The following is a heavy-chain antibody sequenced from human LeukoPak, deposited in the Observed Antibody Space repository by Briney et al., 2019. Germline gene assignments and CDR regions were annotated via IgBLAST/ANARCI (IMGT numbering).Heavy chain of an antibody. CDR1: GYSFTSYW. V-gene: IGHV5-51*01. J-gene: IGHJ4*02. CDR3: ARALTKSVTTSPRYFDY. CDR2: IYPGDSDT. D-gene: IGHD4-11*01. Sequence: GESLKISCKGSGYSFTSYWIGWVRQMPGKGLEWMGIIYPGDSDTRYSPSFQGQVTISADKSISTAYLQWSSLKASDTAMYYCARALTKSVTTSPRYFDYWGQGTLVTVSS.